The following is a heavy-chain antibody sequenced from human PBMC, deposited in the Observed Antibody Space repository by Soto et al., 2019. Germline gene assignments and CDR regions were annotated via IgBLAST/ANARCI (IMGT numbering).Heavy chain of an antibody. CDR3: ARDGGVVVAVDAFDV. Sequence: GGSLRLSCAASGFTFSSYWMHWVRQAPGKGLEWVSGINWDGTSTGYADSVKGRFTISRDNAKNTLYLQMNSLRVEDTALYYCARDGGVVVAVDAFDVWGQGTMVTVSS. V-gene: IGHV3-74*01. CDR2: INWDGTST. D-gene: IGHD6-19*01. CDR1: GFTFSSYW. J-gene: IGHJ3*01.